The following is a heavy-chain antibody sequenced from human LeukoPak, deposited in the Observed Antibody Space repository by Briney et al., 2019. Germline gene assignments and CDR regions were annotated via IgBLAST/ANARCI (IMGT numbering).Heavy chain of an antibody. D-gene: IGHD3-22*01. CDR1: GFTVSTYT. Sequence: PGGSLRLSCAASGFTVSTYTMSWVRQAPGKGLEWVSSTTTAGRYYAGSVRGRFTISRDNAKNSLYLQMNTLRAEDTAVYYCARSFDSSGYFQAYYFDYGGQGTLVTVS. J-gene: IGHJ4*02. CDR3: ARSFDSSGYFQAYYFDY. CDR2: TTTAGRY. V-gene: IGHV3-21*01.